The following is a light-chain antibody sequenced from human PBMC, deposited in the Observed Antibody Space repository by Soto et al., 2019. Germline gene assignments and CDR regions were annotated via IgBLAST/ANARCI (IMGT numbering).Light chain of an antibody. CDR1: QSIGSW. CDR2: KAS. CDR3: QQYNSYSAT. J-gene: IGKJ1*01. V-gene: IGKV1-5*03. Sequence: DFQMAQSPSTLSASVGDRVTITCRASQSIGSWLAWYQQKPGKAPKVLIYKASTLQSGVPSRFSGSGSGTEFTLTISSLQPDDFATYYCQQYNSYSATFGQGTKVDIK.